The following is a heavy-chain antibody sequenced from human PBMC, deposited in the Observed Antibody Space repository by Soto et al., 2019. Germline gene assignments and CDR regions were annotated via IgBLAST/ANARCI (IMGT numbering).Heavy chain of an antibody. V-gene: IGHV3-48*01. CDR3: ARDHFTMIVVGPDDAFDI. D-gene: IGHD3-22*01. J-gene: IGHJ3*02. CDR2: ISSSTTLI. CDR1: GFTFSTYT. Sequence: SGGSLRLSCAASGFTFSTYTMNWVRLAPGKGLEWVSCISSSTTLISYADSVKGRFTISRDNAKNSLFLQMNSLRAEDTAVYYCARDHFTMIVVGPDDAFDIWGQGTMVTVSS.